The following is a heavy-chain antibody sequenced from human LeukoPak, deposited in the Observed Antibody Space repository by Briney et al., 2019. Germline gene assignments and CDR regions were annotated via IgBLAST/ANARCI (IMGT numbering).Heavy chain of an antibody. CDR3: ARAGRSGSYFDYYYYYYGMDV. D-gene: IGHD1-26*01. V-gene: IGHV3-30-3*01. CDR1: GFTFSSYA. J-gene: IGHJ6*02. Sequence: TGGSLRLSCAASGFTFSSYAMHWVRQAPGKGLEWVAVISYDGSNKYYADSVKGRFTISRDNSKNTLYLQMNSPRAEDTAVYYCARAGRSGSYFDYYYYYYGMDVWGQGTTVTVSS. CDR2: ISYDGSNK.